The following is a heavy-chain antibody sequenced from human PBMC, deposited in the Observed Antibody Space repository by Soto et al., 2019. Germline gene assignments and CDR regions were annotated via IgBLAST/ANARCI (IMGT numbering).Heavy chain of an antibody. V-gene: IGHV4-30-4*01. Sequence: QLQLQESGPGLVKPSQTLSLTCTVSGGSISSGDYYWSWIRQPPGKGLEWIGYIYYSGSTYYNPSLKSRVTISVDTSKNQFSLKLSSVTAADTAVYYCARDPTMVRGVMGAFDIWGQGTMVTVSS. J-gene: IGHJ3*02. D-gene: IGHD3-10*01. CDR1: GGSISSGDYY. CDR2: IYYSGST. CDR3: ARDPTMVRGVMGAFDI.